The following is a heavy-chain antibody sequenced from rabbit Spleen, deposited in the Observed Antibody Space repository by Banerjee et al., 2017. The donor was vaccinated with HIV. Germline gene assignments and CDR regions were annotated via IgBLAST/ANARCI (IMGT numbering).Heavy chain of an antibody. CDR2: IYVGSSGST. CDR1: GFSFSSSYY. J-gene: IGHJ4*01. D-gene: IGHD1-1*01. CDR3: ARESSSIDNTYFDL. V-gene: IGHV1S40*01. Sequence: QSLEESGGDLVKPEGSLTLTCTASGFSFSSSYYMCWVRQAPGKGLEWIGCIYVGSSGSTYHASWAKGRFTISKTSSTTVTLQMTSLTAADTATYFCARESSSIDNTYFDLWGQGTLVTVS.